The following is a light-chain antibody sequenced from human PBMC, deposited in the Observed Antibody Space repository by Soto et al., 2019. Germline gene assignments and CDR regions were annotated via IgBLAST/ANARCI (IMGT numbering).Light chain of an antibody. CDR2: GNS. CDR1: SSNIGAGYD. CDR3: QSYDSSLSGYV. V-gene: IGLV1-40*01. J-gene: IGLJ1*01. Sequence: QPVPTQPPSVSGAPGQRVTISCTGSSSNIGAGYDVHWYQQLPGTAPKLLIYGNSNRPSGVPDRITGSKSGTSASLAITGLQAEDEADYYCQSYDSSLSGYVFGTGTKLTVL.